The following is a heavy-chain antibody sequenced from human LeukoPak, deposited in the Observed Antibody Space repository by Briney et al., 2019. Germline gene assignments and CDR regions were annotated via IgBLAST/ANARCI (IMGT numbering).Heavy chain of an antibody. CDR2: ISGSGGST. CDR3: XXXRPAAFLFDY. CDR1: GFTFSSYA. J-gene: IGHJ4*02. D-gene: IGHD2-2*01. V-gene: IGHV3-23*01. Sequence: PGGSLRLSCAASGFTFSSYAMSWVRQAPGKGLEWVSAISGSGGSTYYADSVKGRFTISRDNSKNTLYLQMNSLRAEDTAVYYXXXXRPAAFLFDYWGQGTLVTVSS.